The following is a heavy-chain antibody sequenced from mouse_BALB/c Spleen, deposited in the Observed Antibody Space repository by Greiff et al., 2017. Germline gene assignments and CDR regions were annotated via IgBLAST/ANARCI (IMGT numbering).Heavy chain of an antibody. CDR1: GFTFSDYG. CDR2: ISNLAYSI. V-gene: IGHV5-15*02. J-gene: IGHJ2*01. Sequence: EVQLVESGGGLVQPGGSRKLSCAASGFTFSDYGMAWVRQAPGKGPEWVAFISNLAYSIYYADTVTGRFTISRENAKNTLYLEMSSLRSEDTAMYYCARVDSSGYLFDYWGQGTTLTVSS. D-gene: IGHD3-2*01. CDR3: ARVDSSGYLFDY.